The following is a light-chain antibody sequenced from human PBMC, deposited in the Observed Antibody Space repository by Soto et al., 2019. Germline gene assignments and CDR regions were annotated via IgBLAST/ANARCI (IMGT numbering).Light chain of an antibody. J-gene: IGKJ4*01. V-gene: IGKV1-8*01. CDR1: QGISSY. Sequence: AIRSTPSPSSFSASTVDRFTITCRAIQGISSYLAWYQQNPGKAPKLLIYAASTLQSGVPSRFSGSGSGTDFTLTISCLQPADYATYYGQEYNSYSPLTFGGGTKVDTK. CDR2: AAS. CDR3: QEYNSYSPLT.